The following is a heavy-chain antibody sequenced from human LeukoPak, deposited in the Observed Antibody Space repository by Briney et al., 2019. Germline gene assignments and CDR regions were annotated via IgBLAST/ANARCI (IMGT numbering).Heavy chain of an antibody. Sequence: SETLSLTCSVSGASISSYYWSWIRQPPGKRLEWIAYVFYTGSTKNNPSLKSRVSTSVDRSKNQFSLNLSSVTAADTAVYYCARRGNSWSDFDFWGQGTLVTVSS. CDR1: GASISSYY. D-gene: IGHD6-13*01. CDR2: VFYTGST. V-gene: IGHV4-59*08. J-gene: IGHJ4*02. CDR3: ARRGNSWSDFDF.